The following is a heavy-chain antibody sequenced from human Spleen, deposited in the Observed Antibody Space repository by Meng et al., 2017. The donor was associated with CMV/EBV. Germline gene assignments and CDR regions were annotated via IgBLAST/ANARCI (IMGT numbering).Heavy chain of an antibody. CDR3: ASRGYCSSTSCYRDYYYGMDV. CDR1: GGTFSSYA. Sequence: SVKVSCKASGGTFSSYAISWVRQAPGQGLEWMGGIIPIFGTANYAQKFQGRVTITTDESTSTAYMELSSLRSEDTAVYYCASRGYCSSTSCYRDYYYGMDVWGQGTTVTVSS. D-gene: IGHD2-2*02. V-gene: IGHV1-69*05. CDR2: IIPIFGTA. J-gene: IGHJ6*02.